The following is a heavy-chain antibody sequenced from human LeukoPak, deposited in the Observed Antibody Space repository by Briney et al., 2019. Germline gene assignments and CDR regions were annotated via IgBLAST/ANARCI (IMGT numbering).Heavy chain of an antibody. V-gene: IGHV3-7*01. CDR2: IKQDGSEK. Sequence: GGSLRLSCAASGFTFSSYWMTWVRQAPGKGLEWVANIKQDGSEKYYVDSVKGRFTISRDSAKNSLYLQMNSLRAEDTALYYCARGARGAVAAFDYWGQGSLVTVSS. D-gene: IGHD6-19*01. J-gene: IGHJ4*02. CDR1: GFTFSSYW. CDR3: ARGARGAVAAFDY.